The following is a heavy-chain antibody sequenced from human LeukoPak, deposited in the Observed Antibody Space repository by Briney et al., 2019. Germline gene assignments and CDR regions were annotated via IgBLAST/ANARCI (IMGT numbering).Heavy chain of an antibody. V-gene: IGHV3-30*18. CDR3: AKDRNTYYDFWSGYPGPY. CDR2: ISYDGSNK. Sequence: GRSLRLSCAASGFTFSSYGMLWVRQAPGKGLEWVAVISYDGSNKYYADSVKGRFTISRDNSKNTLYLQMNSLRAEDTAVYYCAKDRNTYYDFWSGYPGPYWGQGTLVTVSS. CDR1: GFTFSSYG. J-gene: IGHJ4*02. D-gene: IGHD3-3*01.